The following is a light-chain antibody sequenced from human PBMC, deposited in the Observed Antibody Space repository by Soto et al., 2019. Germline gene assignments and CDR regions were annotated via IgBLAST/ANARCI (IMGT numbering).Light chain of an antibody. J-gene: IGKJ1*01. CDR2: KAS. V-gene: IGKV1-5*03. Sequence: IERNKSASPLSAAVGDRVTITCRASQSTSSYLAWYQQKPGKAPKLLIYKASTLESGVPSRFSGSGSGTEATLTISSLQPDECATDYCQDSNRYSEAFGQGTKV. CDR1: QSTSSY. CDR3: QDSNRYSEA.